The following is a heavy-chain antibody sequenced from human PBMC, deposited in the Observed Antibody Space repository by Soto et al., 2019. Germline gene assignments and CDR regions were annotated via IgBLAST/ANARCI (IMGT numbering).Heavy chain of an antibody. CDR2: ISGSGGST. CDR1: GFTFSSYA. Sequence: PGGSLRLSCAASGFTFSSYAMSWVRQAPGKGLEWVSAISGSGGSTYYADSVKGRLTISRDNSKNTLYLQMNSLRAEDTAVYYCAKDGLVSTFGGVIVPYFDYWGQGTRVTVAS. J-gene: IGHJ4*02. D-gene: IGHD3-16*02. V-gene: IGHV3-23*01. CDR3: AKDGLVSTFGGVIVPYFDY.